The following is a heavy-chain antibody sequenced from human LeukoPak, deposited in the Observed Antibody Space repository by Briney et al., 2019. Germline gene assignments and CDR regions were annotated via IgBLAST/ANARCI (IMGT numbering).Heavy chain of an antibody. CDR1: GSTFSSDW. D-gene: IGHD3-3*01. Sequence: PGGSLRLSCAASGSTFSSDWMYWVRQAPGEGLAWVSRISNDGSSTSYADSVKGRFTISRDNVKNTLYLQMNSLRAEDTAVYYCARFAVWSGYPTDYYYYRDVWGKGTTVTVSS. J-gene: IGHJ6*03. V-gene: IGHV3-74*01. CDR2: ISNDGSST. CDR3: ARFAVWSGYPTDYYYYRDV.